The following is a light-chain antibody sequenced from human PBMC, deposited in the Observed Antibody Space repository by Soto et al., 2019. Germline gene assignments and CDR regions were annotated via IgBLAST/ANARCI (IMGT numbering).Light chain of an antibody. Sequence: EIVLTQSPGTLSLSPGERATLSCRASQSVTSSFLAWYQQKPGQAPRLPIYGASSRATGIPDRFSGSGSGTDFTLTISRLEPEDFEVYYCQQYGSSLWTFGQGTKVEIK. CDR1: QSVTSSF. J-gene: IGKJ1*01. CDR2: GAS. V-gene: IGKV3-20*01. CDR3: QQYGSSLWT.